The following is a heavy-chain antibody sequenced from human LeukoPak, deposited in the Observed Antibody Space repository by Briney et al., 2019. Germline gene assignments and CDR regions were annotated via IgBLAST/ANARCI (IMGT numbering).Heavy chain of an antibody. D-gene: IGHD1-26*01. CDR2: FDPEDGET. CDR1: GYTLTELS. V-gene: IGHV1-24*01. Sequence: ASVKVSCKVSGYTLTELSMHWVRQAPGEGLEWMGGFDPEDGETIYAQKFQGRVTMTEDTSTDTAYMELSSLRSEDTAVYYCASPLVGAYYWYFDLWGRGTLVTVSS. J-gene: IGHJ2*01. CDR3: ASPLVGAYYWYFDL.